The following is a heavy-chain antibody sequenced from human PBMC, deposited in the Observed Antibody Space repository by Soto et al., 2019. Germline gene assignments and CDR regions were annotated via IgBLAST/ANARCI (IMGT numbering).Heavy chain of an antibody. V-gene: IGHV1-69*12. CDR2: IIPIFDTA. D-gene: IGHD3-22*01. J-gene: IGHJ6*02. Sequence: QVQLVQSGAEVKKPGSSVKVSCKASGGTFSSYAISWVRQAPGQGLEWMGGIIPIFDTADYAQKFQGRVTITADESTNAADRGLSSLGSEDTAVYYCAGHSSGVPGYYYGMDVWGQGTTVTVSS. CDR1: GGTFSSYA. CDR3: AGHSSGVPGYYYGMDV.